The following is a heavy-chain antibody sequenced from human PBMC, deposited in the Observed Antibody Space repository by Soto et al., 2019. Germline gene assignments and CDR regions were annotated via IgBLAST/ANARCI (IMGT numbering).Heavy chain of an antibody. D-gene: IGHD2-2*01. CDR2: INPNSGGT. Sequence: VASVKVSCKASGYTFTGYYMHWVRQAPGQGLEWMGWINPNSGGTNYAQKFQGRVTTTRDTSISTAYTELSRLRSDDTAVYYCARDAPPAAIWAYYYYYGMDVWGQGTTVTVSS. V-gene: IGHV1-2*02. CDR3: ARDAPPAAIWAYYYYYGMDV. CDR1: GYTFTGYY. J-gene: IGHJ6*02.